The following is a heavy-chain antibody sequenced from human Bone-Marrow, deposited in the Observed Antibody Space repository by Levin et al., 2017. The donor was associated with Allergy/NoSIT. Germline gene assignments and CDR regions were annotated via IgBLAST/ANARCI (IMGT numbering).Heavy chain of an antibody. Sequence: SETLSLTCSVSVDSITSGDYFWSWIRQSPEKGPEWIGNIFYSGITYYNPSLRSRITILVDTSKNQFSLRLTSVTAADTAVYYCARAPYSYDSSGYYRVDYFDYWGQGTLVIVSS. V-gene: IGHV4-30-4*01. CDR1: VDSITSGDYF. J-gene: IGHJ4*02. CDR2: IFYSGIT. D-gene: IGHD3-22*01. CDR3: ARAPYSYDSSGYYRVDYFDY.